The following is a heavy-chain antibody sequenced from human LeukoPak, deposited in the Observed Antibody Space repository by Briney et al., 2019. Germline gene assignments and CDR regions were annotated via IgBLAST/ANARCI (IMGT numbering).Heavy chain of an antibody. J-gene: IGHJ4*02. Sequence: PSETLSLTCTVSGGSISSSSYYWGWIRQPPGKGLEWIGSIYYSGSTYYNPSLKSRVTISVDTSKNQFSLKLSSVTAADTAVYYCARHSPPDIAAAGTDHWGQGTLVTVSS. CDR2: IYYSGST. V-gene: IGHV4-39*01. CDR1: GGSISSSSYY. CDR3: ARHSPPDIAAAGTDH. D-gene: IGHD6-13*01.